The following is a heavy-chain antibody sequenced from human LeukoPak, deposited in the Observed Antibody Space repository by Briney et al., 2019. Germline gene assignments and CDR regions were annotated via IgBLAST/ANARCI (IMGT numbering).Heavy chain of an antibody. J-gene: IGHJ6*03. CDR2: ISRSGSTK. CDR1: GFTFSDYY. Sequence: GGSLRLSCAASGFTFSDYYMRWIRQAPGKGLEWVSSISRSGSTKYYAESVKGRFTISRDNAKNSLFLQMNSLRAEDTAVYYCSRVLRYCSGGNCYSGGLGYMDVWGKGTTVTISS. D-gene: IGHD2-15*01. V-gene: IGHV3-11*01. CDR3: SRVLRYCSGGNCYSGGLGYMDV.